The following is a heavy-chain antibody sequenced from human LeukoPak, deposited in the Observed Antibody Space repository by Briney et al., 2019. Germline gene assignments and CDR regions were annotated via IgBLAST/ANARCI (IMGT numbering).Heavy chain of an antibody. CDR1: GGSFSGYY. D-gene: IGHD6-13*01. J-gene: IGHJ4*02. V-gene: IGHV4-34*01. CDR3: ARGPYSSSWRRFDY. Sequence: SETLSLTCAVYGGSFSGYYWSWIRQPPGKGLEWIGEINHSGSTNYNPSLKSRVTISVDPSKNQFSLKLSSVTAADTAVYYCARGPYSSSWRRFDYWGQGTLVTVSS. CDR2: INHSGST.